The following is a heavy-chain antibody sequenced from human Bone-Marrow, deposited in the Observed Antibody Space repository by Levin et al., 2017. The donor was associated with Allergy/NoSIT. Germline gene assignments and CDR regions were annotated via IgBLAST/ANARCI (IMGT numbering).Heavy chain of an antibody. CDR2: ISSDSSYT. Sequence: SGGSLRLSCAASGFTFSDHYMSWIRQAPGRGLEWVSYISSDSSYTNYIDSVQGRFTISRDNAKKSLYLRMNSLRAEDTAVYYCVAVPPRSGWNVDLNYWGQGTLVNVSS. V-gene: IGHV3-11*03. D-gene: IGHD6-19*01. J-gene: IGHJ4*02. CDR1: GFTFSDHY. CDR3: VAVPPRSGWNVDLNY.